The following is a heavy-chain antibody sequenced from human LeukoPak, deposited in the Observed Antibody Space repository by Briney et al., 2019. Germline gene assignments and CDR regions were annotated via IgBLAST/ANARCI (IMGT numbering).Heavy chain of an antibody. J-gene: IGHJ6*02. V-gene: IGHV1-46*01. CDR2: INPSGGST. D-gene: IGHD6-19*01. Sequence: ASVKVSCKASGYTFTSYYMHWVRQAPGQGLEWMGIINPSGGSTSYAQKFQGRVTMTRDTSTSTVYMELSSLRSEDTAVYYCARGAGQTKRGLWVWYYGMDVWGQGTTVTVSS. CDR3: ARGAGQTKRGLWVWYYGMDV. CDR1: GYTFTSYY.